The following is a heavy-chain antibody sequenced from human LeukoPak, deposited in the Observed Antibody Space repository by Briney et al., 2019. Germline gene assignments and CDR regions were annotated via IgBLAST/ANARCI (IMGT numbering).Heavy chain of an antibody. CDR2: ISSSSSYI. CDR1: GFTFSRYS. D-gene: IGHD6-19*01. CDR3: ARDAQWLVPEGYYFYMDV. V-gene: IGHV3-21*01. J-gene: IGHJ6*03. Sequence: PGGSLRLSCAGSGFTFSRYSMNWFRQAPGKGLERVSSISSSSSYIFYADSVKGRFTIPRDNANNSLYLQMSSLRAEDTAVYYCARDAQWLVPEGYYFYMDVWGKGTTVTISS.